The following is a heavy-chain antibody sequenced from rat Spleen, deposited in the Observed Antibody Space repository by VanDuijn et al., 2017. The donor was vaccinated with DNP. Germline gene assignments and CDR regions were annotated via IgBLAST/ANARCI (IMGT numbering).Heavy chain of an antibody. J-gene: IGHJ3*01. CDR1: GFTFSNYD. Sequence: EVQLVESGGGLVQTGRSLKLSCAASGFTFSNYDMAWVRQAPTKGLEWVASISSGGGKTYNRDSVKGRFSISRDSAKNTLYLQMYSLRSEDTATYYCAIYFYSGDNWFAYWGQGTLVTVSS. V-gene: IGHV5S13*01. CDR2: ISSGGGKT. CDR3: AIYFYSGDNWFAY. D-gene: IGHD1-1*01.